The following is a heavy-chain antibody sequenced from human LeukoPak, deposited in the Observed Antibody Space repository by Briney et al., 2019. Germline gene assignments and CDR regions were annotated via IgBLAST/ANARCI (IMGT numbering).Heavy chain of an antibody. D-gene: IGHD3-16*01. CDR2: INQDGSEI. CDR3: ARVGPPYYYYYMDV. CDR1: GFTLSSHW. Sequence: PGGSLRLSCEGSGFTLSSHWMSWVRQAPGKGLEWVANINQDGSEIYYVDSVKGRFTISRDNAKNSLYLQMNSLRAEDTAVYYCARVGPPYYYYYMDVWGKGTTVTVSS. J-gene: IGHJ6*03. V-gene: IGHV3-7*01.